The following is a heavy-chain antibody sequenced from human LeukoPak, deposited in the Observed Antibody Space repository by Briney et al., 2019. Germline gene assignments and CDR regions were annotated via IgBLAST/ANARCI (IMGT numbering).Heavy chain of an antibody. CDR1: GASISSGDYY. CDR3: ARHHASGSGWFDP. Sequence: PSQTLSLTCTVSGASISSGDYYWSWIRQPPGKGLEWIGYIYYSGSTNNNPSLESRVTISADTSKNQFSLKLSSVTASDTAVYYCARHHASGSGWFDPWGQGTLVTVSS. J-gene: IGHJ5*02. D-gene: IGHD3-10*01. V-gene: IGHV4-30-4*01. CDR2: IYYSGST.